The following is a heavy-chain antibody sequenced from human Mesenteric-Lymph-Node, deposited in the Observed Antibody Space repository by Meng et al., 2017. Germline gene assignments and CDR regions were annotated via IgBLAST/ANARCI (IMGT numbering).Heavy chain of an antibody. CDR1: GFTFSSYA. D-gene: IGHD4-23*01. V-gene: IGHV3-74*01. CDR3: ARFSINYGGDSGYAFDI. Sequence: GRSLRLSCAASGFTFSSYAMSWVRQAPGKGLVWVSRINSDGSSTSYADCVEGRFTISRDNAKNTLYLQMSSLRAEDTAVFYCARFSINYGGDSGYAFDIWGQGTMVTVSS. CDR2: INSDGSST. J-gene: IGHJ3*02.